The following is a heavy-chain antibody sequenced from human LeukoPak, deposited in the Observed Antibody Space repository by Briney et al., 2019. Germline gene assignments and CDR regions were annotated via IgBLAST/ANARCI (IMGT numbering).Heavy chain of an antibody. D-gene: IGHD2-21*01. CDR2: IKEDGSEK. J-gene: IGHJ4*02. CDR3: AEGRGDCGGAQGCGDY. CDR1: GFTFSSYW. Sequence: GGSLRLSCAASGFTFSSYWMSWVRQTPGKGLEWVANIKEDGSEKYYVDSVKGRFTISRDNAKNSLSLQMNSLRAEDTAVYYCAEGRGDCGGAQGCGDYWPQGTLVIGS. V-gene: IGHV3-7*01.